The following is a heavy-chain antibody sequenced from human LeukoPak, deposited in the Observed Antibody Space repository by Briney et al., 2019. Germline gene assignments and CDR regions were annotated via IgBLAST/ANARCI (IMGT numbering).Heavy chain of an antibody. Sequence: GGSLRLSCAASGFTVSSNYMSWVRQAPGKGLEWVANIKQDGSEKYYVDSVKGRFTISRDNAKNSLYLQMNSLRAEDTAVYYCARAGDYWGQGTLVTVSS. D-gene: IGHD3-10*01. CDR1: GFTVSSNY. CDR2: IKQDGSEK. V-gene: IGHV3-7*03. J-gene: IGHJ4*02. CDR3: ARAGDY.